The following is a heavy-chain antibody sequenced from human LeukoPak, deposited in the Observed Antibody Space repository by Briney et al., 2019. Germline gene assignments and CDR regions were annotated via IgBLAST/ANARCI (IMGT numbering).Heavy chain of an antibody. CDR1: GFTFSSYG. J-gene: IGHJ4*02. D-gene: IGHD4-17*01. V-gene: IGHV3-30*02. Sequence: GGSLRPSCAASGFTFSSYGMHWVRQAPGKGLEWVAFIRYDGSNKYYADSVKGRFTISRDNSKNTLYLQMNSLRAEDTAVYYCAKASGDYGKYYFDYWGQGTLVTVSS. CDR3: AKASGDYGKYYFDY. CDR2: IRYDGSNK.